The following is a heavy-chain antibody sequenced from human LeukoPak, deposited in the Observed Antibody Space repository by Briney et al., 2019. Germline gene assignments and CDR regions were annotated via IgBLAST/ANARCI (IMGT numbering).Heavy chain of an antibody. J-gene: IGHJ4*02. D-gene: IGHD3-3*01. CDR3: VKGRRFLEWLLLDS. CDR2: ISVSGSTT. Sequence: GGSLRLSCAASGFTFSSFAMSWVRQAPGKGLECVSTISVSGSTTYYADSVKGRFTISRDSSKNTLYLHMKSVRAEDTAVYYCVKGRRFLEWLLLDSWGQGILVTATS. V-gene: IGHV3-23*01. CDR1: GFTFSSFA.